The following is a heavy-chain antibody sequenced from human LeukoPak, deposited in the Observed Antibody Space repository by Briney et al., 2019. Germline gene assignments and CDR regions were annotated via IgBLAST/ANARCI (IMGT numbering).Heavy chain of an antibody. J-gene: IGHJ4*02. D-gene: IGHD3-10*01. Sequence: GASVTVSCKASGYTFTSYGISWVRQAPGQGREWMGWISAYNGNTNYAQKLQGRVTMTTDTSTSTAYMELRSLRSDDTAVYYCARGGLRQVRGVTRIHTPRFDYWGQGTLVTVSS. CDR1: GYTFTSYG. CDR2: ISAYNGNT. CDR3: ARGGLRQVRGVTRIHTPRFDY. V-gene: IGHV1-18*04.